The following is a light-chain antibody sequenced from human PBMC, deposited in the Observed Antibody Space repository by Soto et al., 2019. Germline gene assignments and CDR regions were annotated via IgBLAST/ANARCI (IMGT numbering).Light chain of an antibody. V-gene: IGLV2-14*01. Sequence: QSALTQPASVSGSPGQSIAISCTGTSSDVGGYNYVSWYQQPPGKAPKLIIYDVSDRPSGVSNRFSGSKSGNTASLTISGLQADDEADYYCSSYTSPSTVVFGGGTKVTVL. J-gene: IGLJ3*02. CDR1: SSDVGGYNY. CDR3: SSYTSPSTVV. CDR2: DVS.